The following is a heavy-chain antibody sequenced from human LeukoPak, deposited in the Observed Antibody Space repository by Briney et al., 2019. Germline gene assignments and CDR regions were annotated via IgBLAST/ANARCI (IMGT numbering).Heavy chain of an antibody. CDR1: GFTFSSYW. Sequence: GGSLRLSCAASGFTFSSYWTSWVRQAPGKGLEWVANIKQDGSEKYYVDSVKGRFTISRDNAKNSLYLQMNSLRAEDTAVYYCARAGPSSSWHQFDYWGQGTLVTVSS. V-gene: IGHV3-7*01. J-gene: IGHJ4*02. CDR3: ARAGPSSSWHQFDY. CDR2: IKQDGSEK. D-gene: IGHD6-13*01.